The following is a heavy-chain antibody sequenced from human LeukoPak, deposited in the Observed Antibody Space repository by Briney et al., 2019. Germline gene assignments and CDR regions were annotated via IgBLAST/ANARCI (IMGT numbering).Heavy chain of an antibody. Sequence: GGSLRLSCEASGYIVSSNHMNWVRQTPGKGLEWVSIIYINVGTTHYADSVKGRFTISRDNSQNTVYLQMNSLRAEDTAVYYCARDGSNFYFDYWGQGTLVTVSS. CDR1: GYIVSSNH. V-gene: IGHV3-66*01. CDR2: IYINVGTT. J-gene: IGHJ4*02. CDR3: ARDGSNFYFDY. D-gene: IGHD5-24*01.